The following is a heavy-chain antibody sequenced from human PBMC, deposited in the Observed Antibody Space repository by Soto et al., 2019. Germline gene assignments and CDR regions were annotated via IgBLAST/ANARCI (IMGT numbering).Heavy chain of an antibody. CDR2: IYYSGST. Sequence: PSETLSLTCTVSGGSVSSGSYYWSWIRQPPGKGLEWIGYIYYSGSTNYNPSLKSRVTISVDTSKNQFSLKLSSVTAADTAVYYCARTAYYYTWLDPWGQGTLVTVSS. V-gene: IGHV4-61*01. D-gene: IGHD3-10*01. CDR1: GGSVSSGSYY. CDR3: ARTAYYYTWLDP. J-gene: IGHJ5*02.